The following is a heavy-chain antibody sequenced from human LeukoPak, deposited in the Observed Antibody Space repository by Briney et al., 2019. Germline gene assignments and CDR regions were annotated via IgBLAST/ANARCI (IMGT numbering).Heavy chain of an antibody. D-gene: IGHD6-6*01. J-gene: IGHJ6*02. CDR1: GYTFTSYG. CDR2: ISAYNGNT. V-gene: IGHV1-18*01. CDR3: VRDSDSIADVGSMDV. Sequence: GASVKVSCKASGYTFTSYGISWVRQAPGQGLEWMGWISAYNGNTNYAQKLQGRVTMTTDTSTSTAYMELRSLRSDDTAVYYCVRDSDSIADVGSMDVWGQGTTVTVSS.